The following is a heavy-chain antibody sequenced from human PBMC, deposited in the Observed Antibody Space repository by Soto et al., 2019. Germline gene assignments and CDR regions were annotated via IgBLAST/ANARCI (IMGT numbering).Heavy chain of an antibody. CDR3: ARPSYSSGWFYFDY. Sequence: QLQLQESGPGLVKPSETLSLTCTVSGGSISSSSYYWGWIRQPPGKGLEWIGSIYYSGSTYYNPSLKSRVTISVDTSKNQFSLKLSSVTAADTAVYYCARPSYSSGWFYFDYWGQGTLVTVSS. CDR1: GGSISSSSYY. CDR2: IYYSGST. J-gene: IGHJ4*02. V-gene: IGHV4-39*01. D-gene: IGHD6-19*01.